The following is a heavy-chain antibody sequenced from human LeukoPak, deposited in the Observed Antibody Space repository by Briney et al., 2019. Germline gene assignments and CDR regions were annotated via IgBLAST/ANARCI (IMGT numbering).Heavy chain of an antibody. J-gene: IGHJ6*03. CDR3: ARDRNYYDSSGYPDHYYYYMDV. CDR2: IIPIFGTA. D-gene: IGHD3-22*01. CDR1: GGTFSSYA. Sequence: SVKVSCKASGGTFSSYAISWVRQAPGQGLEWMGGIIPIFGTANYAQKFQGRVTITTDESTSTAYMELSSLRSEDTAVYYCARDRNYYDSSGYPDHYYYYMDVWGKGTTVTVSS. V-gene: IGHV1-69*05.